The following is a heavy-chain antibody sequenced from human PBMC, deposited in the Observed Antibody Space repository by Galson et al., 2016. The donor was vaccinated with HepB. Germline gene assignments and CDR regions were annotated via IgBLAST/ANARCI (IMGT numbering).Heavy chain of an antibody. CDR2: IKRKSDGGTT. D-gene: IGHD3-16*02. CDR1: GFTFSDAW. V-gene: IGHV3-15*07. CDR3: TTRGPRTLRLAELSPSSSDY. Sequence: SLRLSCAASGFTFSDAWMKWVRQAPGKGLEWVGRIKRKSDGGTTDYAAPVKGRFTISRDDSKNTLYLQMNSLKTEDTAVYYCTTRGPRTLRLAELSPSSSDYWGQGTLVTVSS. J-gene: IGHJ4*02.